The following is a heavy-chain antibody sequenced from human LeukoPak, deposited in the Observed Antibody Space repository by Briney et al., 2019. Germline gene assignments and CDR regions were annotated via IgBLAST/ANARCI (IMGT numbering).Heavy chain of an antibody. CDR3: ARETNLNWFDP. V-gene: IGHV4-34*01. CDR2: INHSGST. D-gene: IGHD4/OR15-4a*01. Sequence: PSETLSLTCAVYGGSFSGYYWSWIRQPPGKGLEWIGEINHSGSTNCNPSLKSRVTISVDTSKNQFSLKLSSVTAADTAVYYCARETNLNWFDPWGQGTLVTVSS. J-gene: IGHJ5*02. CDR1: GGSFSGYY.